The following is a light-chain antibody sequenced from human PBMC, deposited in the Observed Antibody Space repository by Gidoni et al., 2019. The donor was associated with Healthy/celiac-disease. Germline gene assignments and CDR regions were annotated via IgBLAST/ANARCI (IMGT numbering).Light chain of an antibody. V-gene: IGKV3-11*01. CDR2: DAP. CDR3: QQRSNWPPIT. Sequence: EIVLTQSPATLSLSPGERATLSCRASQSVSSYLAWYQQKPGQAPRLLIYDAPNRATGIPARFSGSGSGTDFTLTISSLEPEDFAVYYCQQRSNWPPITFXQXTRLEIK. J-gene: IGKJ5*01. CDR1: QSVSSY.